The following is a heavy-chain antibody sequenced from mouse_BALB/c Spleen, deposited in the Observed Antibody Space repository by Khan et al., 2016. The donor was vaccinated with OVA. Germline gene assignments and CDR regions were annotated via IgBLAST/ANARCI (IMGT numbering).Heavy chain of an antibody. J-gene: IGHJ1*01. CDR3: ARRAYYANWYFDV. Sequence: EVKLLESGPGLVKPSQSLSLTCTVTGYSITSDYAWNWIRQFPGNKLEWMGYISYSGSTSYNPSLKSRISITRDTSKNPFFLQLNSVTTGDTATYYCARRAYYANWYFDVWGAGTTVTVSS. CDR1: GYSITSDYA. CDR2: ISYSGST. D-gene: IGHD1-1*02. V-gene: IGHV3-2*02.